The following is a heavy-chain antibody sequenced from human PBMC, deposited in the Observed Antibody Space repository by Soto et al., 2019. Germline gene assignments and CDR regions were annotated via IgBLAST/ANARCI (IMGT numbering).Heavy chain of an antibody. CDR2: ISGSGGST. V-gene: IGHV3-23*01. D-gene: IGHD3-10*01. J-gene: IGHJ4*02. Sequence: EVQLLESGGGLVQPGGSLRLSCAASGFTFSSYAMSWVRQAPGKGLEWVSAISGSGGSTYYADSVKGRFTISKDNSKNTLYLQMNSLRAEDTAVNYCAKAAYYGSGRPLATFSADNYFDCGGQGSLLAVSA. CDR1: GFTFSSYA. CDR3: AKAAYYGSGRPLATFSADNYFDC.